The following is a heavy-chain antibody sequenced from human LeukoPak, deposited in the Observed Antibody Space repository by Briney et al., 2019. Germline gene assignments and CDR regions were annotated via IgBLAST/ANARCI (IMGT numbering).Heavy chain of an antibody. CDR1: GYTFTRYY. CDR2: INPCGGST. V-gene: IGHV1-46*01. CDR3: ARELECTSCSSAGNYGMDV. D-gene: IGHD2-2*01. J-gene: IGHJ6*02. Sequence: ASVKASCKASGYTFTRYYMHWVRQAPGHRLEWMGIINPCGGSTSYAQKFQGRVTMTRDTSTSTVCMELSSLRSEDTAVYYCARELECTSCSSAGNYGMDVWGQGTTVTVSS.